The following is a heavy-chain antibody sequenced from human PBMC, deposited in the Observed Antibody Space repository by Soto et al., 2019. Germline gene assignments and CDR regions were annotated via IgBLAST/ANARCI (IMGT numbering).Heavy chain of an antibody. CDR3: LLKYDSPWRASSYDYNSMDL. Sequence: SGPTLVYPTQTLTLTCTFSGFSLSTSGVGVGRIRQPPGKALEWLALIYWDDDKRYSPPLKSRLTITKYPSQNQVLPTMTNMESVDTTIYFCLLKYDSPWRASSYDYNSMDLWRKGT. CDR1: GFSLSTSGVG. D-gene: IGHD3-22*01. CDR2: IYWDDDK. J-gene: IGHJ6*03. V-gene: IGHV2-5*02.